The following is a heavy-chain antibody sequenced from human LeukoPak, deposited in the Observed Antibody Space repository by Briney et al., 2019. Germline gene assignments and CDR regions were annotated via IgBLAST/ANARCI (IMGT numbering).Heavy chain of an antibody. Sequence: SETLSLTCTVSGGSISSYYWSWIRQPPGKGLEWIGYIYYSGSTNYNPSLKSRVTISVDTSKNQFSLKLSSVTAADTAMYYCARGGSSGYFYIDYWGQGTLVTVSS. J-gene: IGHJ4*02. CDR1: GGSISSYY. CDR2: IYYSGST. V-gene: IGHV4-59*01. D-gene: IGHD3-22*01. CDR3: ARGGSSGYFYIDY.